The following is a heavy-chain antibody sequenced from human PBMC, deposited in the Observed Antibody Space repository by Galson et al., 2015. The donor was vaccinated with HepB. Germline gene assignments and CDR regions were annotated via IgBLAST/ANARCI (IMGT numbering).Heavy chain of an antibody. CDR1: GYTFSTYS. CDR3: ARGALVGVVGGSQNNWFAP. J-gene: IGHJ5*02. Sequence: SVKVSCKASGYTFSTYSITWVQQAPGQGLEWMGWISPYNGEIKYARKFQGRVTMTTDRFTSTAYMELRSLRSDDTAFYYCARGALVGVVGGSQNNWFAPWGQGTLVTVSS. D-gene: IGHD2-15*01. V-gene: IGHV1-18*01. CDR2: ISPYNGEI.